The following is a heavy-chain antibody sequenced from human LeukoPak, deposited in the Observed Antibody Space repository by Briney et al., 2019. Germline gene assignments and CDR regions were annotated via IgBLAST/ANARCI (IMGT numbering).Heavy chain of an antibody. D-gene: IGHD3-10*01. J-gene: IGHJ4*02. V-gene: IGHV3-15*01. CDR1: GFTFSNAW. CDR2: IKSKTDGGTT. Sequence: PGGSLRLSCAASGFTFSNAWMSWVRQAPGKGLEWVGRIKSKTDGGTTDYAAPVKGRFTISRDDSKNTLYLQMNSLKTEDTAVYYCTTATVRGVLKTRNYWGQGTLVTVSS. CDR3: TTATVRGVLKTRNY.